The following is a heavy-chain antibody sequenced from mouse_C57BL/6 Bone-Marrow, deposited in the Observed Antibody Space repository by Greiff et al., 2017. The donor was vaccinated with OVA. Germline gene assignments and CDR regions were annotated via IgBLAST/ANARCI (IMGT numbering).Heavy chain of an antibody. V-gene: IGHV5-9-1*02. CDR2: ISSGGDYI. CDR1: GFTFSSYA. CDR3: TRDDYDEAMDY. Sequence: EVMLVESGEGLVKPGGSLKLSCAASGFTFSSYAMSWVRQTPEKRLEWVAYISSGGDYIYYADTVKGRFTISRDNARNTLYLQMSSLKSEDTAMYYCTRDDYDEAMDYWGQGTSVTVSS. D-gene: IGHD2-4*01. J-gene: IGHJ4*01.